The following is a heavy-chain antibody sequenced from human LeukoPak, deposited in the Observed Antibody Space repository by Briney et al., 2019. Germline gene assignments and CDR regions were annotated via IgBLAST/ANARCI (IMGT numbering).Heavy chain of an antibody. CDR2: SNAGNGNT. V-gene: IGHV1-3*02. Sequence: ASVKVSCKTSGYTFTDYYMHWVRQAPGQGLEWMGWSNAGNGNTKYSQEFQGRVTITRDTSASTAYMELSSLRSEDMAVYCCARGGPGYYFDYWGQGTLVTVS. CDR3: ARGGPGYYFDY. CDR1: GYTFTDYY. D-gene: IGHD3-16*01. J-gene: IGHJ4*02.